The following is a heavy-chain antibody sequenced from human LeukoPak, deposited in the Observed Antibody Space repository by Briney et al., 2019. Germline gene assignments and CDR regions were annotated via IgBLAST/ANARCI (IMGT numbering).Heavy chain of an antibody. J-gene: IGHJ4*02. CDR3: ARGPDGTAAGTN. CDR2: ISAYNGNT. CDR1: GGTFSSYA. V-gene: IGHV1-18*01. D-gene: IGHD6-13*01. Sequence: ASVKVSCKASGGTFSSYAISWVRQAPGQGLEWMGWISAYNGNTNYAQKLQGRVTMTTDTSTSTAYMELRSLRSDDTAVYYCARGPDGTAAGTNWGQGTLVTVSS.